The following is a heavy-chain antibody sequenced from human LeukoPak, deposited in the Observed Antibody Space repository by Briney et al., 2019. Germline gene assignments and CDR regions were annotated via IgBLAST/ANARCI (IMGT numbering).Heavy chain of an antibody. V-gene: IGHV3-23*01. CDR1: GFTFSISA. Sequence: GGSLRLSCAASGFTFSISAMSWVRQAPGKGLEWVSGISGSGVSTHYAESVRGRLTISRDNSQNTLYLQMDSLRADDTALYYCAKARSYLDAFDIWGQGTMVTVSS. D-gene: IGHD6-6*01. CDR2: ISGSGVST. J-gene: IGHJ3*02. CDR3: AKARSYLDAFDI.